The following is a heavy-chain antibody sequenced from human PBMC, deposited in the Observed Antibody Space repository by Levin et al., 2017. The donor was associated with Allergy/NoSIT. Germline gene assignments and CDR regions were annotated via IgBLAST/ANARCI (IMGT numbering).Heavy chain of an antibody. J-gene: IGHJ3*02. Sequence: GESLKISCKASGYTFTGYYMHWVRQAPGQGLEWMGWINPNSGGTNYAQKFQGRVTMTRDTSISTAYMELSRLRSDDTAVYYCAREDGAVEGAIKGRAFDIWGQGTMVTVSS. D-gene: IGHD1-26*01. CDR1: GYTFTGYY. V-gene: IGHV1-2*02. CDR2: INPNSGGT. CDR3: AREDGAVEGAIKGRAFDI.